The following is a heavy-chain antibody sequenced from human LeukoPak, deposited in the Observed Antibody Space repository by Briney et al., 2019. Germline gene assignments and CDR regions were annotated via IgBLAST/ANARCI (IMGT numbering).Heavy chain of an antibody. V-gene: IGHV3-23*01. CDR3: AKADSSGIEY. J-gene: IGHJ4*02. CDR1: GFTFSNAW. Sequence: GGSLRLSCAASGFTFSNAWMSRVRQAPGKGLEWVSAISGSGGSTYYADSVKGRFTISRDNSKNTLYLQMNSLRAEDTAVYYCAKADSSGIEYWGQGTLVTVSS. CDR2: ISGSGGST. D-gene: IGHD3-22*01.